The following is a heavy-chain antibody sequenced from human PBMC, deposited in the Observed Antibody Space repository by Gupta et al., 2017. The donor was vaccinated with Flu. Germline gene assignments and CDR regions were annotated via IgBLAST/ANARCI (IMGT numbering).Heavy chain of an antibody. CDR3: VKGGPLARIPAY. Sequence: MAWVRQAPGTGLQWVSSINSDGNTYYTDSVKGRFIISRDYSKNMLYLQMNSLAAEDTAIYYCVKGGPLARIPAYWGQGALVTVSS. D-gene: IGHD2-21*01. CDR2: INSDGNT. V-gene: IGHV3-23*01. J-gene: IGHJ4*02.